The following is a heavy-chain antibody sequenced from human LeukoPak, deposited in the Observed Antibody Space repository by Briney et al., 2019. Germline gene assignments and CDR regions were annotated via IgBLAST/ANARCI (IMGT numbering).Heavy chain of an antibody. Sequence: ASVKVSCKASGYTFTSYGISWVRQAPGQGLEWMGWISAYNGNTNYAQKLQGRVTMTTDTSTSTAYMELRSLRSDDTAVYYCARDQRLGSGSYEPYYYYYGMDVWGQGTTVTVSS. D-gene: IGHD3-10*01. V-gene: IGHV1-18*01. J-gene: IGHJ6*02. CDR1: GYTFTSYG. CDR3: ARDQRLGSGSYEPYYYYYGMDV. CDR2: ISAYNGNT.